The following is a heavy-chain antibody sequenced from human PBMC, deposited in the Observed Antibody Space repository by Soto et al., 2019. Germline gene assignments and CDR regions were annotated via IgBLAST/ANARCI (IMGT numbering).Heavy chain of an antibody. D-gene: IGHD2-15*01. Sequence: PGESLKISCKGSGYSFTSYWISWVRQMPGKGLEWMGRIDPSDSYTNYSPSFQGHVTISADKSISTAYLQWSSLKASDTAVYYCARQPLVYCSGGSCPKDYYGMDVWGQGTTVTVSS. CDR3: ARQPLVYCSGGSCPKDYYGMDV. CDR2: IDPSDSYT. J-gene: IGHJ6*02. CDR1: GYSFTSYW. V-gene: IGHV5-10-1*01.